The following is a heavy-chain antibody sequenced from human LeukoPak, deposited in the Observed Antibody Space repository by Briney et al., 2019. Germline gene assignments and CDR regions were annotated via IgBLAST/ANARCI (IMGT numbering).Heavy chain of an antibody. CDR2: INHSGYT. CDR3: ARVPRLSIAVAAPIFDY. J-gene: IGHJ4*02. Sequence: PSETLSLTCAVYNGSFSGYFWTWIRQPPGKGLEWIGEINHSGYTNYNPSLKSRVTISEGTSENQFSLNLRSVTAADTAVYYCARVPRLSIAVAAPIFDYWGQGTLVTVSS. V-gene: IGHV4-34*01. D-gene: IGHD6-19*01. CDR1: NGSFSGYF.